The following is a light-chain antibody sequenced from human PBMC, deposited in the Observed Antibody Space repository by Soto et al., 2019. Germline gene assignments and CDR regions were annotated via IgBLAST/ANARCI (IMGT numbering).Light chain of an antibody. Sequence: DVQMTQSPSSLSAFVGDRVTITCRASQGIAPYLAWFQQKPRKVPKLLIYATSTLQSAVPSRFSGSGSGTDFTLTINSLQPEDVGTYYSQKYNSAPLTFGGGTKVEIK. CDR3: QKYNSAPLT. J-gene: IGKJ4*01. CDR1: QGIAPY. V-gene: IGKV1-27*01. CDR2: ATS.